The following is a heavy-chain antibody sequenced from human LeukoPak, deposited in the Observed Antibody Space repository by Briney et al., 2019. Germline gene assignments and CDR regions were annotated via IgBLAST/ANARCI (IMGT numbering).Heavy chain of an antibody. J-gene: IGHJ4*02. CDR1: GFTFSSYW. Sequence: PGGSLRLSCAASGFTFSSYWMSWVRQAPGKGLEWVANVKQDGSEKYYVDSVKGRFTISRDNAKNSLYLQMNSLRAEDTAVYYCASMRFLEWFGEQYYFDYWGQGTLVTVSS. V-gene: IGHV3-7*01. D-gene: IGHD3-3*01. CDR2: VKQDGSEK. CDR3: ASMRFLEWFGEQYYFDY.